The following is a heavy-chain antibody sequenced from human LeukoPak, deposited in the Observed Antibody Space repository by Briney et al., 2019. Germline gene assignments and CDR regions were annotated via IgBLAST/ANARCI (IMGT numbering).Heavy chain of an antibody. V-gene: IGHV4-39*01. Sequence: PSETLSLTCTVSGGSISSSSYYWGWLRQPPGTGLEWIGSIYYSGSTYYNPSLKSRVTISVDTSKNQFSLKLSSVTAADTAVYYCARLRIAVADTWGQGTLVTVSS. CDR1: GGSISSSSYY. CDR2: IYYSGST. J-gene: IGHJ5*02. CDR3: ARLRIAVADT. D-gene: IGHD6-19*01.